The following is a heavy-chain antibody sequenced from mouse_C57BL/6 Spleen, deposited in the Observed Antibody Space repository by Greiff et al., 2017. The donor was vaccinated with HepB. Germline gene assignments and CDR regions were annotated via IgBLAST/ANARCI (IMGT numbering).Heavy chain of an antibody. Sequence: VQLQQSGAELVKPGASVKISCKASGYAFSSYWMNWVKQRPGKGLEWIGQIYPGDGDTNYNGKFKGKATLTADKSSSTAYMQLSSLTSEDSAVYFCARDYYGSKDFDYWGQGTTLTVSS. CDR2: IYPGDGDT. CDR3: ARDYYGSKDFDY. D-gene: IGHD1-1*01. CDR1: GYAFSSYW. V-gene: IGHV1-80*01. J-gene: IGHJ2*01.